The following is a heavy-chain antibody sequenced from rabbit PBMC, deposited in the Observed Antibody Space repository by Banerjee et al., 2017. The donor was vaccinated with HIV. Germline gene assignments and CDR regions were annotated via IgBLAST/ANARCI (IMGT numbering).Heavy chain of an antibody. J-gene: IGHJ4*01. D-gene: IGHD4-1*01. CDR1: GFSFSSRYD. CDR2: IYTGSGST. Sequence: QEQLEESGGDLVKPEGSLTLTCTASGFSFSSRYDMCWVRQAPGKGPEWIACIYTGSGSTYYASWAKGRFTISKTSSTTMTLQMTSLTAADTATYFCARPNYNTGWAHNLWGPGTLVTVS. V-gene: IGHV1S45*01. CDR3: ARPNYNTGWAHNL.